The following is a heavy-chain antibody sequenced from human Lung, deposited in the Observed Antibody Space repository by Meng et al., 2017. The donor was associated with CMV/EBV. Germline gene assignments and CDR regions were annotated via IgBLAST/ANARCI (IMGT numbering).Heavy chain of an antibody. Sequence: SCKESGYTFTSYEMHWGRQAPGQGLEWMAIINPSGGSTSYAQKFQGRVTMTRDTSTSTVYMELSSLRSEDTAVYYCARDLGYNDDYWGQGTLVTVSS. D-gene: IGHD5-24*01. CDR3: ARDLGYNDDY. J-gene: IGHJ4*02. CDR1: GYTFTSYE. CDR2: INPSGGST. V-gene: IGHV1-46*01.